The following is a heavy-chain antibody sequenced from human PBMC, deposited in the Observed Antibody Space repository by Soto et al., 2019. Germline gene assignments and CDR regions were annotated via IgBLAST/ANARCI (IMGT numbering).Heavy chain of an antibody. CDR2: ISLYSDGT. Sequence: ASVKVSCKTSGYTFSNYGITWVRQAPGQPLEWLGWISLYSDGTNYAQKFQGRVPMTTDQSTTTAYMELRSLSSDDTAVYYCASVVPGAEAWFGPWGQGTLGTVSS. V-gene: IGHV1-18*01. J-gene: IGHJ5*02. CDR1: GYTFSNYG. CDR3: ASVVPGAEAWFGP. D-gene: IGHD2-2*01.